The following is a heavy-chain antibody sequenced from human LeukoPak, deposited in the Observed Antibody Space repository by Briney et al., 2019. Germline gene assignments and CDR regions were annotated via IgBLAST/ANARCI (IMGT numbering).Heavy chain of an antibody. CDR2: IKKDGSEK. CDR3: ARGAINSGRKLWFGELPYYYYYYMDV. Sequence: GGSLRLSCVASGFTFSGRDWRTWVRPAPGKGLEWGANIKKDGSEKNYVDSVKGRFTISRYNAKNSLYLQMNSLRAEDTAVYYCARGAINSGRKLWFGELPYYYYYYMDVWGKGTTVTISS. D-gene: IGHD3-10*01. CDR1: GFTFSGRDW. V-gene: IGHV3-7*01. J-gene: IGHJ6*03.